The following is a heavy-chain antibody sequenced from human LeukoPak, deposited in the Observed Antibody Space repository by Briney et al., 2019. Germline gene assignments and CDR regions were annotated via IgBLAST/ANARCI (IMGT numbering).Heavy chain of an antibody. D-gene: IGHD4-17*01. Sequence: SETLSLTCTVSGGSISSYYWSWIRQPPGKGLEWIGYIYYSGSTNYNPSLKSRVTISVDTSKNQFSLKLSSVTAADTAVYHCARHDVRTTVFDYWGQGTLVAVSS. V-gene: IGHV4-59*08. CDR2: IYYSGST. J-gene: IGHJ4*02. CDR3: ARHDVRTTVFDY. CDR1: GGSISSYY.